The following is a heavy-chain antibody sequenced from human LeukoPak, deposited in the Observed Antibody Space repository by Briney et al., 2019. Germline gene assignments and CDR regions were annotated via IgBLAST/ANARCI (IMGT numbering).Heavy chain of an antibody. CDR2: ISSSSSSYI. V-gene: IGHV3-21*01. CDR3: ARSHREGNGYKPADY. CDR1: GFTFSSYS. Sequence: PGGSLRLPCAASGFTFSSYSMNWVRQAPGKGLEWVSSISSSSSSYIYYVDSVKGRFTISRDNAKNSLYLQMNSLRAEDTAVYYCARSHREGNGYKPADYWGQGTLVTVSS. D-gene: IGHD5-24*01. J-gene: IGHJ4*02.